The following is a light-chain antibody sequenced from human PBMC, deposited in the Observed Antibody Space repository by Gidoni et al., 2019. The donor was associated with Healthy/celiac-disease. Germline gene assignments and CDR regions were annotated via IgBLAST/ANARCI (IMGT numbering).Light chain of an antibody. CDR1: SANIGHNA. CDR2: YDD. Sequence: QSVLTQPPSVSEAPRQRVTISCSGSSANIGHNAVNWYQQLPGKAPKLLIYYDDLLPSGVSDRFSGSKSGPSASLAISGLQSEDEADYYCAAWDDSLNGWVFGGGTKLTVL. V-gene: IGLV1-36*01. CDR3: AAWDDSLNGWV. J-gene: IGLJ3*02.